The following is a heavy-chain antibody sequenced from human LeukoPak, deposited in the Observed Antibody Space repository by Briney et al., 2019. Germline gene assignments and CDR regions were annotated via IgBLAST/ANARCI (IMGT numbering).Heavy chain of an antibody. V-gene: IGHV3-21*04. CDR1: GFTLSSYS. CDR3: AKVMKGSERLTMVRGVIIKTAGLYYMDV. D-gene: IGHD3-10*01. CDR2: ISRSSSFI. Sequence: GGSLRLSCAASGFTLSSYSMNWVRQAPGKGLEWVSSISRSSSFIYYADSVKGRFTISRENAKNSLYLQMNSLRAEDTAVYYCAKVMKGSERLTMVRGVIIKTAGLYYMDVWGKGTTVTVSS. J-gene: IGHJ6*03.